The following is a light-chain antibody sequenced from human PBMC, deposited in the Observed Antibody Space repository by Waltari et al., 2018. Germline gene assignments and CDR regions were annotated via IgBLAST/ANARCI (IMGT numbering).Light chain of an antibody. Sequence: DIQMTQSPSSLSASVGDRVTITCRATQNINFYLNWYQQKPAKAPKLLIYSASSLQSGVTSRFSGDGSGTDFTLTISSLQPDDFATYYCQQSYHTPWTFGQGTKVEIK. V-gene: IGKV1-39*01. J-gene: IGKJ1*01. CDR2: SAS. CDR3: QQSYHTPWT. CDR1: QNINFY.